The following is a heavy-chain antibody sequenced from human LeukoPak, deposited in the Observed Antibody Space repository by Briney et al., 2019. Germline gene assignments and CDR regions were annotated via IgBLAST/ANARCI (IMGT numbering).Heavy chain of an antibody. CDR1: GFTFSSYA. J-gene: IGHJ4*02. Sequence: PGGSLRLSCAASGFTFSSYAMSWVRQAPGKGLEWVSAISGSGGSTYYADSVKGRFTISRDNSKNTLYLQMNSLRAEDTAVYYCARGVAPSKLFDYWGQGTLVTVSS. D-gene: IGHD2-15*01. CDR2: ISGSGGST. V-gene: IGHV3-23*01. CDR3: ARGVAPSKLFDY.